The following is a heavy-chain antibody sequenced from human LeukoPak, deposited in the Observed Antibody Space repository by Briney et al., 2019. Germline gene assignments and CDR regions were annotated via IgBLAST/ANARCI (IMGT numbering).Heavy chain of an antibody. CDR1: GFPFNMFA. CDR3: AKEQRIRHCSEGVCMEGYYFNY. Sequence: GGSLRLSCTGSGFPFNMFAMNWVRQAPGQGLEWVSGLSRGGETTNYADSVKGRFTVSRDTSKNMVFLQMNDLRPEDTAVYYCAKEQRIRHCSEGVCMEGYYFNYWGQGSLVTVSS. CDR2: LSRGGETT. V-gene: IGHV3-23*01. J-gene: IGHJ4*02. D-gene: IGHD2-8*01.